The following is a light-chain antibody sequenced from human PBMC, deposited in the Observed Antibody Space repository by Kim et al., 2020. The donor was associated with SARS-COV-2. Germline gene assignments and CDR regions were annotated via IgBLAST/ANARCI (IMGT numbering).Light chain of an antibody. CDR2: SAS. V-gene: IGKV1-5*03. CDR3: QQYDTYSGT. J-gene: IGKJ1*01. CDR1: QIISSS. Sequence: TSVGDRVPITCGASQIISSSLAWYQQKPGQAPKLLIYSASNLESGVPSRFSGSGSGTEFTLTISSLQADDFATYYCQQYDTYSGTFGQGTKVDIK.